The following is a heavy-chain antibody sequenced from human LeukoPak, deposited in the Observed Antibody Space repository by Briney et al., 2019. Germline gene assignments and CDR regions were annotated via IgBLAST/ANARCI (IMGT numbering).Heavy chain of an antibody. V-gene: IGHV3-64*01. CDR3: ARGYGDRDAFDI. Sequence: PGGSLRLSCAASGFTFSSYAMHWVRQAPGKGLEYVATISSNGGATYYANSLKGRFTISRDNSKNTLYLQMNSQRAEDTAVYYCARGYGDRDAFDIWGQGTMVTVSS. CDR2: ISSNGGAT. CDR1: GFTFSSYA. J-gene: IGHJ3*02. D-gene: IGHD4-17*01.